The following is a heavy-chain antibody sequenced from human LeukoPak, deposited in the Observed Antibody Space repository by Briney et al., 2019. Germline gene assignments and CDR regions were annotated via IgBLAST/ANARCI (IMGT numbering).Heavy chain of an antibody. CDR2: ISSSSSYI. CDR3: AGGTGSYSPLYYYYGMDV. D-gene: IGHD3-10*01. V-gene: IGHV3-21*01. J-gene: IGHJ6*02. Sequence: GGSLRLSCAASGFTFSSYSMNWVRQAPGKGLEWVSSISSSSSYIYYADSVKGRFTISRDNAKNSLYLQMNSLRAEDTAVYYCAGGTGSYSPLYYYYGMDVWGQGTTVTVSS. CDR1: GFTFSSYS.